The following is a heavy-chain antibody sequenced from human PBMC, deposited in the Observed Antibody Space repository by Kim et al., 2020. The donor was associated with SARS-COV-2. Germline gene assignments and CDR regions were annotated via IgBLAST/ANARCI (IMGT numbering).Heavy chain of an antibody. CDR2: INHSGST. V-gene: IGHV4-34*01. Sequence: SETLSLTCAVYGGSFSGYYWSWIRQPPGKGLDWIGEINHSGSTNYNPSLKSRVTISVDTSKNQFSLKLSSVTAADTAVDYCAFKRAYYDILTGYYTHDA. D-gene: IGHD3-9*01. J-gene: IGHJ3*01. CDR3: AFKRAYYDILTGYYTHDA. CDR1: GGSFSGYY.